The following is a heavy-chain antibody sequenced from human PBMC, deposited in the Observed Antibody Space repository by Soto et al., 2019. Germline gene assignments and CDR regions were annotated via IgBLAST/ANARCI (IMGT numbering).Heavy chain of an antibody. CDR2: INAGNGNT. CDR1: GYTFTSYA. D-gene: IGHD5-12*01. J-gene: IGHJ5*02. Sequence: ASVKVSCKASGYTFTSYAMHWVRQAPGQRLEWMGWINAGNGNTKYSQKFQGRVTITRDTSASTAYMELSSLRSEDTAVYYCARDRVATWGFGTVWFDPWGQGTLVTISS. CDR3: ARDRVATWGFGTVWFDP. V-gene: IGHV1-3*01.